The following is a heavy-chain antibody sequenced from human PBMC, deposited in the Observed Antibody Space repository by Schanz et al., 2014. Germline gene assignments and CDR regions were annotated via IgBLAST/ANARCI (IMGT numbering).Heavy chain of an antibody. CDR3: AASSGWHPSTDY. CDR2: ISASGGTT. D-gene: IGHD6-19*01. CDR1: GFNFSDYA. J-gene: IGHJ4*02. Sequence: EVHLLESGGGLVPPGGSLRLSCAASGFNFSDYAMCWVRQIPGKGLEWVSAISASGGTTYYADSVKGRFTISRDNSKSTLYVEMNSLRVEDTAVYYCAASSGWHPSTDYWGQGTLVTVSS. V-gene: IGHV3-23*01.